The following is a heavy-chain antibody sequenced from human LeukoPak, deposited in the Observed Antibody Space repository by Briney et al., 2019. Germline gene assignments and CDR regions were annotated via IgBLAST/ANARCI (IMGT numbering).Heavy chain of an antibody. D-gene: IGHD2-2*01. CDR1: GYTFTSYD. Sequence: ASVKVSCKASGYTFTSYDINWVRQATGQGLEWMGWMNPNSGNTGYAQKFQGRVTITRNISISTAYMELSSLRSEDTAVYYCARGRGTNCSSTSCYGRRDWFNPWGQGTLVTVSS. J-gene: IGHJ5*02. V-gene: IGHV1-8*03. CDR2: MNPNSGNT. CDR3: ARGRGTNCSSTSCYGRRDWFNP.